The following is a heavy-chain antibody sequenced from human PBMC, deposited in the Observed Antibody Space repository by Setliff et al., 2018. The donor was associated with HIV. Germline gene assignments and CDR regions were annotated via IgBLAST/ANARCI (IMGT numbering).Heavy chain of an antibody. Sequence: AETLSLTCTVSGYSISSGYYWGWIRQPPGKGLEWIGNIYHSGSTYYNPSLKRRVTISVDTSKNHFSLKLSSVTAADTAVYFCARGPATLRPNWFDPWGQGTPVTVSS. CDR2: IYHSGST. CDR1: GYSISSGYY. CDR3: ARGPATLRPNWFDP. J-gene: IGHJ5*02. V-gene: IGHV4-38-2*02. D-gene: IGHD2-21*01.